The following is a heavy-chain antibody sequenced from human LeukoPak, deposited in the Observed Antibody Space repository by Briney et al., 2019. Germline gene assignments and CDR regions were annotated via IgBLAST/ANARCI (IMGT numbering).Heavy chain of an antibody. CDR3: AKASTVITPEDY. CDR1: GFRFSSDS. D-gene: IGHD4-23*01. CDR2: ISGGSTYI. J-gene: IGHJ4*02. Sequence: GGSLRLSCAASGFRFSSDSLNWVRQAPGEGLEWVASISGGSTYIHYAEAVKGRFTISRDNAKNSLYLQMNSLRGEDTAVYYCAKASTVITPEDYWGQGTLVTVSS. V-gene: IGHV3-21*01.